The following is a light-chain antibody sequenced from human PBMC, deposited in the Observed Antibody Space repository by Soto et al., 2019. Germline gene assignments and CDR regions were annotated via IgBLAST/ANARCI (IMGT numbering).Light chain of an antibody. Sequence: DIQMTQSPSTLSASVGDRVTIPCRASQSISSWLAWYQQKPGKAPKILMYKASSLESGVPSRFRGSASGTEFTLTISRLQPDDFETYYCQQYNTYPWTFGQGTKVDIK. J-gene: IGKJ1*01. CDR3: QQYNTYPWT. CDR2: KAS. V-gene: IGKV1-5*03. CDR1: QSISSW.